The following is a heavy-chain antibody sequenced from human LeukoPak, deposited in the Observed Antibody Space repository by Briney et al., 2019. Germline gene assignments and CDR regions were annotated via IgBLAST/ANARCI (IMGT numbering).Heavy chain of an antibody. CDR3: ARAESVNSSSWYPYGMDV. Sequence: AGGSLRLSCAASGFTFSSYWMSWVRQAPGKGLEWVANIKQDGSEKYYVDSVKGRFTISRDNAKNSLYLQMNSLRAEDTAVYYCARAESVNSSSWYPYGMDVWGQGTTVTVSS. CDR2: IKQDGSEK. CDR1: GFTFSSYW. D-gene: IGHD6-13*01. J-gene: IGHJ6*02. V-gene: IGHV3-7*01.